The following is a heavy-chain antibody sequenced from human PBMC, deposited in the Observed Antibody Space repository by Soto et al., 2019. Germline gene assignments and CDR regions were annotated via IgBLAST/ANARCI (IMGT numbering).Heavy chain of an antibody. D-gene: IGHD2-8*01. V-gene: IGHV4-61*01. CDR1: GGSVSSGSYY. CDR2: IYYSGST. CDR3: ARADIVRPKGLVDP. J-gene: IGHJ5*02. Sequence: SETLSLTCTVSGGSVSSGSYYWSWIRQPPGKGLEWIGYIYYSGSTNYNPSLKSRVTISVDTSKNQFSLKLSSVTAADTAVYYCARADIVRPKGLVDPWGQGTLVTVSS.